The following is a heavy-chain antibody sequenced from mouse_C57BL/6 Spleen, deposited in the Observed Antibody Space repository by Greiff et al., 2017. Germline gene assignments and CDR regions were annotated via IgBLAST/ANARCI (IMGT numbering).Heavy chain of an antibody. Sequence: ESGPGMVKPSQSLSLTCTVTGYSITSGYDWHWIRHFPGNKLEWMGYISYSGSTNYNPSLKSRISITHDTSKNHFFLKLNSVTTEDTATYYCAREGGYGSSPWFAYWGQGTLVTVSA. CDR2: ISYSGST. CDR3: AREGGYGSSPWFAY. CDR1: GYSITSGYD. J-gene: IGHJ3*01. D-gene: IGHD1-1*01. V-gene: IGHV3-1*01.